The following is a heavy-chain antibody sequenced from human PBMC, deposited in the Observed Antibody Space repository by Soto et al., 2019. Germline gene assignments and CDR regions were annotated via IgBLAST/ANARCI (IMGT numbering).Heavy chain of an antibody. J-gene: IGHJ5*01. CDR2: IIPLFGTT. Sequence: QVQMVPSGAEGKKPGSSVKVSCMASGDTFSSHAISWVRQAPGQGLTWMGGIIPLFGTTYYAQNFQGRVTITADNFTSTAYMDLTSLRTEDTGVYYCARDYYCSGGSCHDGRFDSWGQGTLVTVSS. D-gene: IGHD2-15*01. CDR3: ARDYYCSGGSCHDGRFDS. V-gene: IGHV1-69*06. CDR1: GDTFSSHA.